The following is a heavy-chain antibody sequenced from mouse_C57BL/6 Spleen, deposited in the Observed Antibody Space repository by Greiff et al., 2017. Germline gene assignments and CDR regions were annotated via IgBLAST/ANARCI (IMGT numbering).Heavy chain of an antibody. CDR1: GYTFTDYY. CDR3: ASGGGSGEVRDFEV. CDR2: INPSNGDT. V-gene: IGHV1-53*01. D-gene: IGHD2-12*01. Sequence: QVQLQQPGTELVKPGASVKLSCKASGYTFTDYYMHWVKQRPGQGLEWIGNINPSNGDTNYNEKFKGKATMTVDKSSSTAYMQLSSLTCEDSAVYSCASGGGSGEVRDFEVWGTGTTVTVSS. J-gene: IGHJ1*03.